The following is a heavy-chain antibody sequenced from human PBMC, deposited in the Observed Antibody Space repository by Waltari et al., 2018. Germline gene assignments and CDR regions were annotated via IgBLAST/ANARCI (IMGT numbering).Heavy chain of an antibody. J-gene: IGHJ4*02. CDR3: AKDAFGNTYLDF. Sequence: QVNRVESGGGVVQPGGSLSLSCATAGFTFSNFGMHWVRQAPGKGLEWVALIWFDGSDKFYADSVRGRFTISRDNSARTLYLDMDSLRLDDTAMYYCAKDAFGNTYLDFWGQGTLVTVSS. D-gene: IGHD2-2*02. CDR2: IWFDGSDK. CDR1: GFTFSNFG. V-gene: IGHV3-30*02.